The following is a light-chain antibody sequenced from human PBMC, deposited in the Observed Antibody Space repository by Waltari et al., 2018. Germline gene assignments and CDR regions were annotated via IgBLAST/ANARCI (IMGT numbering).Light chain of an antibody. Sequence: QSVLTQPPSASGTPGPRVTIPCSGSTSNIGRNLVNWYQQLPGKAPKLLVCRSEQRPARVPKLFSGSKSGTSASLAISGLRSEDEADYYCAAWNDSLNGHGVYGGETKVTVL. J-gene: IGLJ3*02. CDR2: RSE. V-gene: IGLV1-44*01. CDR3: AAWNDSLNGHGV. CDR1: TSNIGRNL.